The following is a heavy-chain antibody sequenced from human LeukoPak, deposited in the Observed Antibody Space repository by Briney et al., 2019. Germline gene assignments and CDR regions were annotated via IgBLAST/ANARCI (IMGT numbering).Heavy chain of an antibody. CDR2: IRYDGNNK. J-gene: IGHJ4*02. CDR3: ASNSGYEKGY. D-gene: IGHD5-12*01. Sequence: GGSLRLSCAASGFTFRSYGMHWVRQAPGKGLEWVAFIRYDGNNKYYSDSVRGRFTISRDNSKNTLYLQMNSLRAEDTAVYYCASNSGYEKGYWGQGTLATVSS. V-gene: IGHV3-30*02. CDR1: GFTFRSYG.